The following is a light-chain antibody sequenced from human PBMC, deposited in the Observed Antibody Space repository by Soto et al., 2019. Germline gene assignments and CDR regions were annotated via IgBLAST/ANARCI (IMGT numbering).Light chain of an antibody. J-gene: IGKJ2*01. V-gene: IGKV2-28*01. CDR1: QSLLHSNGYNY. CDR2: LGS. Sequence: DIVMTQSPLSLPVTPGEPASISCRSSQSLLHSNGYNYLDWYLQKPGQSPQLLIYLGSNRASGVPYRFSGSGSGTDFTLKISRVEDGDAGVYYCMQVLQTPRTFGQGTKLEIK. CDR3: MQVLQTPRT.